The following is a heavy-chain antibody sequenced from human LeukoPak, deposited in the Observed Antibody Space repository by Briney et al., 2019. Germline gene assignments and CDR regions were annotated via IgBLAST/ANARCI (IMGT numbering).Heavy chain of an antibody. CDR2: TSNSADST. CDR3: AKVSVGPLSRPTHVALDYGMDV. J-gene: IGHJ6*02. V-gene: IGHV3-23*01. D-gene: IGHD1-1*01. Sequence: GGSLRLSCAASGFSFSSYAMAWGRQAPGKGLEWVSSTSNSADSTLYADSVKGRFTISRDNSKNTLYLQMNSLRAEDTAIYYCAKVSVGPLSRPTHVALDYGMDVWGQGTTVTVSS. CDR1: GFSFSSYA.